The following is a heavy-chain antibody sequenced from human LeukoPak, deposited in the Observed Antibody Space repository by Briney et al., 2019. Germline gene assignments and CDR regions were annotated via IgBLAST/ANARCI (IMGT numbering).Heavy chain of an antibody. CDR2: INPNSGGT. V-gene: IGHV1-2*06. CDR1: GYTFTGYY. Sequence: ASVKVSCKASGYTFTGYYMHWVRQAPGQGLEWMGRINPNSGGTNYAQKFQGRVTMTRDTSISTAYMELSRLRSDDTAVYYCARITTRVANYSDYWGQGTLVTVSS. CDR3: ARITTRVANYSDY. D-gene: IGHD3-22*01. J-gene: IGHJ4*02.